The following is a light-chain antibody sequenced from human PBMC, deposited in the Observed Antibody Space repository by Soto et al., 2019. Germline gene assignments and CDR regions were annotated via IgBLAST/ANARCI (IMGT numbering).Light chain of an antibody. Sequence: IRMTQSPSSLSASTGDRVTITCQASQNINNYLNWYQQKPGRAPKLLIYDASNLEAGVPSRFRGSGSGTDFTFTISRLQPDDIATYYWQQYENLPTFGQGTRLEIK. J-gene: IGKJ5*01. CDR3: QQYENLPT. V-gene: IGKV1-33*01. CDR2: DAS. CDR1: QNINNY.